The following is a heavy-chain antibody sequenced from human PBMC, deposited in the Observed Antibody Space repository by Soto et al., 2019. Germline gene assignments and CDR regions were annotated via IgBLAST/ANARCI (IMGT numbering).Heavy chain of an antibody. CDR2: IYWDDAK. Sequence: QITLKESGPTLVKPTQTLTLTCTFSGFSLSTTGVGVGWIRQPPEKALEWLALIYWDDAKRYSPSLKSRLTITKATSKTQVVLTMTNMHPVDTATYYCARAVRGVANFDYWGQGTLVTVSS. CDR3: ARAVRGVANFDY. V-gene: IGHV2-5*02. CDR1: GFSLSTTGVG. J-gene: IGHJ4*02. D-gene: IGHD3-10*01.